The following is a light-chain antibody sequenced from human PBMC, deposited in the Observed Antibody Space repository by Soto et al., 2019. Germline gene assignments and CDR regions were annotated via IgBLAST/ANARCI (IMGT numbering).Light chain of an antibody. V-gene: IGLV2-14*03. Sequence: QSALTQPASVSASPGRSITISCTGTSSEVGGSNFVSWYQQHPGKPPKLIIYDVATRPSGVSNRFSGSKSGSTASLIISRLQTEDEADYYCSSYTSSSTLVFGGGTHLTVL. CDR2: DVA. J-gene: IGLJ2*01. CDR3: SSYTSSSTLV. CDR1: SSEVGGSNF.